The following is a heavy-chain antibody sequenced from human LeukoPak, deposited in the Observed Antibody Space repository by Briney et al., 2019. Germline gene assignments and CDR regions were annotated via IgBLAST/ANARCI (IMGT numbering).Heavy chain of an antibody. V-gene: IGHV4-38-2*01. Sequence: SETLSLTCGVSGVSISSGYYSAWIRQPPGKGLEWIGSVYYTVISYYGPSLNSRVTISLDTSKNQLSLKLTSVTAADTAVYYCARSGTNGTDHWFDPWGQGTLVTVSS. D-gene: IGHD1-1*01. J-gene: IGHJ5*02. CDR1: GVSISSGYY. CDR2: VYYTVIS. CDR3: ARSGTNGTDHWFDP.